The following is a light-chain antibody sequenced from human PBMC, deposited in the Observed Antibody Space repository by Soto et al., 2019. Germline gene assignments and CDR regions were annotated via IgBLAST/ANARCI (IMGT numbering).Light chain of an antibody. CDR3: QQYGSSPPSST. CDR2: GAS. J-gene: IGKJ5*01. CDR1: QRVSSGY. Sequence: PGEIATLSCMASQRVSSGYLAWYQQKPGQAPRLLIYGASNRATDIPDRFSGRGSGTDFTLTISRLEPEDFAVYYCQQYGSSPPSSTFGQGTRLEI. V-gene: IGKV3-20*01.